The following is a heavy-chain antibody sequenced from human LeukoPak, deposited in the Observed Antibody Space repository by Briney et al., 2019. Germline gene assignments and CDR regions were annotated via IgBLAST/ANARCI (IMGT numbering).Heavy chain of an antibody. CDR1: GYTFTAYN. Sequence: ASVKVSCKASGYTFTAYNIHWVRQAPGQGLEWVGYMNPDTGDTKFAQAFQGRVTMTRDTSISTGYMELSRLRADDTAVYYCLRDVHNFNDDYWGQGTLVTVSS. J-gene: IGHJ4*02. V-gene: IGHV1-2*02. CDR2: MNPDTGDT. D-gene: IGHD5-12*01. CDR3: LRDVHNFNDDY.